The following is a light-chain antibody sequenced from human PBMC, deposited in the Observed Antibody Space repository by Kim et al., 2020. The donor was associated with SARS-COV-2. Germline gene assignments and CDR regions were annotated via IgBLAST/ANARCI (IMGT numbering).Light chain of an antibody. CDR2: GAS. V-gene: IGKV3-20*01. Sequence: EIVLTQSPGTLSLSPGERATLFCRASQSVSSSYLVWYKQKPGQAPRLLIYGASSRATGIPDRFSGSGSGTVFTLTINRLEPEDFAVYYCHQYSSSSATFGQGTKLE. CDR3: HQYSSSSAT. J-gene: IGKJ2*01. CDR1: QSVSSSY.